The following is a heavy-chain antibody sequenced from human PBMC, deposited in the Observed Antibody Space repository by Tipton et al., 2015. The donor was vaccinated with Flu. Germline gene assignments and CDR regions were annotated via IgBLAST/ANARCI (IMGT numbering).Heavy chain of an antibody. CDR2: ISGDGITT. D-gene: IGHD3-3*02. J-gene: IGHJ4*01. Sequence: SLRLSCVASGFTFSGYPMHWVRQAPGKGLEFVSAISGDGITTYYGKSVKGRFTISRDNFKNTLYLQMGSLRADDMAMYYCAKGEVLYGISMISYVFDYWGQGALVTVSS. CDR3: AKGEVLYGISMISYVFDY. V-gene: IGHV3-64*01. CDR1: GFTFSGYP.